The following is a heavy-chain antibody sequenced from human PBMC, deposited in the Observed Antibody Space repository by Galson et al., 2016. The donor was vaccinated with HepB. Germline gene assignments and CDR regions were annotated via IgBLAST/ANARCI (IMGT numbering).Heavy chain of an antibody. CDR2: INSDGRNT. V-gene: IGHV3-64*02. D-gene: IGHD2-15*01. CDR3: ARAGGYCRNKTCGGLDV. Sequence: SLRISCAASGFDFNNFPMHWVRQAPGKGLEYVSSINSDGRNTYYGDSVRDRFIISRDNSKNTLFLQMGRLRLEDMAVYYCARAGGYCRNKTCGGLDVWGQGTTVIVS. CDR1: GFDFNNFP. J-gene: IGHJ6*02.